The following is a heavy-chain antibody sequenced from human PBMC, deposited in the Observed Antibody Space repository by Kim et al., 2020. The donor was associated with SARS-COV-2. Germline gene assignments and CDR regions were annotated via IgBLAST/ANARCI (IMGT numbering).Heavy chain of an antibody. CDR1: GYSFTSYW. V-gene: IGHV5-10-1*01. D-gene: IGHD6-13*01. CDR3: ATLFRIAAAGSPGPYYYYGMDV. Sequence: GESLKISCKGSGYSFTSYWISWVRQMPGKGLEWMGRIDPSDSYTNYSPSFQGHVTISADKSISTAYLQWSSLKASDTAMYYCATLFRIAAAGSPGPYYYYGMDVWGQGTTVTVSS. J-gene: IGHJ6*02. CDR2: IDPSDSYT.